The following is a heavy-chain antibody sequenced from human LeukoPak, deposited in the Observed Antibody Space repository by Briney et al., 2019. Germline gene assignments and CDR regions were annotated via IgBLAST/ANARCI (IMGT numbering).Heavy chain of an antibody. V-gene: IGHV1-2*02. CDR3: ARDRGSSWYVDY. Sequence: ASVKVSCKASGYTFTAYFIHWVRQAPGQGLEWVGWINPNSGDTNYAQKFQGRVTLTRDTSITTAYMELSRLRSDDTAVYYCARDRGSSWYVDYWGQGTLVTVSS. D-gene: IGHD6-13*01. J-gene: IGHJ4*02. CDR2: INPNSGDT. CDR1: GYTFTAYF.